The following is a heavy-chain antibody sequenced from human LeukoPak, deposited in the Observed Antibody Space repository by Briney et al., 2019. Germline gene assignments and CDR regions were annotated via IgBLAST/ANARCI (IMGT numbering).Heavy chain of an antibody. J-gene: IGHJ4*02. CDR1: GGSISSYY. CDR2: IYYSGST. CDR3: ARLFGNYQNYFDY. V-gene: IGHV4-59*01. D-gene: IGHD1-7*01. Sequence: SETLSLTCTVSGGSISSYYWSWIRQPPGKGLEWIGYIYYSGSTNYNPSLKSRVTISVDTSKNQFSLKLSSVTAADTAVYYCARLFGNYQNYFDYWGRGTLVTVSS.